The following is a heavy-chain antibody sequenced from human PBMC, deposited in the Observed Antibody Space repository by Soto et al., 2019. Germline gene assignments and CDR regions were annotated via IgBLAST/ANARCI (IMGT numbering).Heavy chain of an antibody. Sequence: QVQLVESGGGVVQPGRSLRLSCAASGFTFSSSTMHWVRQAPGEGLEWVAVISYDGSNKYYADSVKGRFTISRDNSKNTLYLQMNSLRAEDTAVYYCAITPNCISTSCYYGMDVWGQGTAVTVSS. CDR2: ISYDGSNK. V-gene: IGHV3-30-3*01. D-gene: IGHD2-2*01. J-gene: IGHJ6*02. CDR3: AITPNCISTSCYYGMDV. CDR1: GFTFSSST.